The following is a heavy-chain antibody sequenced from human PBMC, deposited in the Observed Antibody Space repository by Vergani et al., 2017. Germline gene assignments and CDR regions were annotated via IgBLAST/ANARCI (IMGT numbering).Heavy chain of an antibody. D-gene: IGHD6-19*01. CDR2: MYVSGST. CDR1: GDSISRNF. CDR3: ASDTHSGQRADR. J-gene: IGHJ5*02. Sequence: QVHLQESGPGLVKPSETLSLTCSVSGDSISRNFWNWIRQPAGKGLEWIGRMYVSGSTNYNPSLKSRVTMSVDTSKNQFSLTLTSVTAAYTAVYYCASDTHSGQRADRWGQGILVTVTS. V-gene: IGHV4-4*07.